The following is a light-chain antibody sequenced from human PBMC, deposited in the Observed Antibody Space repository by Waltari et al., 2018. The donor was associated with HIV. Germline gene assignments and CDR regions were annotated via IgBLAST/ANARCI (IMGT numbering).Light chain of an antibody. J-gene: IGLJ2*01. CDR2: TNN. Sequence: QSVLTQPPSASGTPGQRVTISCSGSSSNIGKNYVYWYQQLPGAAPKLLIYTNNQRPSGVPDRFSGSKSGTSASLAISGLRSEDEADYYCAAWDDSLSVVFGGGTKLTVL. CDR3: AAWDDSLSVV. CDR1: SSNIGKNY. V-gene: IGLV1-47*01.